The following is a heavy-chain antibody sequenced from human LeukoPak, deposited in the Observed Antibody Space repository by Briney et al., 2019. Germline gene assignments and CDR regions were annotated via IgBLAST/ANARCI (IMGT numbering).Heavy chain of an antibody. CDR2: IYPGDSDT. D-gene: IGHD6-13*01. CDR1: GYSFTSYW. V-gene: IGHV5-51*01. J-gene: IGHJ4*02. Sequence: GESLKISCKGSGYSFTSYWIAWVRQMPGKGLEWMGIIYPGDSDTRYNPSFQGQVTISADKSISTVYLQWSSLKASDTAMYYCARHHSGYSSTWLTYWGQGTLVTVSS. CDR3: ARHHSGYSSTWLTY.